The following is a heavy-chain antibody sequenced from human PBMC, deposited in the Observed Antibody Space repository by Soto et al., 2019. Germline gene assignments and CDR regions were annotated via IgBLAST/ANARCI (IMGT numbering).Heavy chain of an antibody. Sequence: GGSLRLSCAASGFSFSSYGMHWLRQAAGKGLEWVAVISYDGSNKYYADSVGGRFTISRDNSKNTLYLQMNSLRPEDTAVFYCAKERMEQYQLLPFFDYWGQGTLVTVSS. D-gene: IGHD2-2*01. CDR1: GFSFSSYG. CDR3: AKERMEQYQLLPFFDY. CDR2: ISYDGSNK. V-gene: IGHV3-30*18. J-gene: IGHJ4*02.